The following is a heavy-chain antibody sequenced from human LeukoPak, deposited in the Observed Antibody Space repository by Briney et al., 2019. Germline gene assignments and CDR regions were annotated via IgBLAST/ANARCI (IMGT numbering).Heavy chain of an antibody. CDR3: ARALGSTSCYDY. CDR2: ISSSSSYI. Sequence: KAGGSLRLSCAASGFTFSSYSMNWVRQAPGKGLEWVSSISSSSSYIYYADSVKGRFTISRDNAKNSLYLQMNSLRAEDTAVYYCARALGSTSCYDYWGQGTLVTVSS. D-gene: IGHD2-2*01. J-gene: IGHJ4*02. V-gene: IGHV3-21*01. CDR1: GFTFSSYS.